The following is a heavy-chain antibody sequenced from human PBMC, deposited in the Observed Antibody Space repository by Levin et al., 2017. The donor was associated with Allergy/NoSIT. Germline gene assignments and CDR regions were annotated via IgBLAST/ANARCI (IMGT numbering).Heavy chain of an antibody. D-gene: IGHD3-10*01. V-gene: IGHV1-69*04. J-gene: IGHJ4*02. CDR3: ARVGYYGSGYRY. CDR1: GGTFSSYA. CDR2: IIPILGIA. Sequence: SVKVSCKASGGTFSSYAISWVRQAPGQGLEWMGRIIPILGIANYAQKFQGRVTITADKSTSTAYMELSSLRSEDTAVYYCARVGYYGSGYRYWGQGTLVTVSS.